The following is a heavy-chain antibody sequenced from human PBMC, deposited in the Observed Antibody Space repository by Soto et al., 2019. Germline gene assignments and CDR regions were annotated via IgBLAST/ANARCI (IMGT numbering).Heavy chain of an antibody. CDR1: GFAFSGSG. V-gene: IGHV3-73*01. CDR2: IRTKTNSYAT. J-gene: IGHJ6*02. D-gene: IGHD1-1*01. Sequence: EVQLVESGGGLVQPGGSLKLSCAASGFAFSGSGIHWVRQASGKGLEWVGHIRTKTNSYATEYAPSVRGRFTISRDDSETTAYLQMASLKTEETAVYYCMETLAPMDVWGQGATVPVSS. CDR3: METLAPMDV.